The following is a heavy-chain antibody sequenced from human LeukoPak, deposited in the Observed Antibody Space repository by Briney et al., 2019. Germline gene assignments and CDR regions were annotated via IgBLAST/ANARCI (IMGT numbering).Heavy chain of an antibody. V-gene: IGHV1-2*02. CDR2: INPNSGGT. D-gene: IGHD3-22*01. CDR3: ASLSYYDLSGYFY. CDR1: GYPFIGNY. Sequence: ASVKVSCKASGYPFIGNYIHWVRQAPGQGLEWMGWINPNSGGTQYSQKFQGRVTLTRDTSITTGYMELSGLTSDDTAVYYCASLSYYDLSGYFYWDQGTLVTVSS. J-gene: IGHJ4*02.